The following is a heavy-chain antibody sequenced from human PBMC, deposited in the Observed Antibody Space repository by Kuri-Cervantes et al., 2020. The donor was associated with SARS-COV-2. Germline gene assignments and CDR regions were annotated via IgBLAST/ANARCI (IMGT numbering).Heavy chain of an antibody. CDR1: VYTFTGYY. Sequence: SVKVSCKASVYTFTGYYMHWVRQAPGQGLEWMGWINPNSGGTNYAQKFQGWVTTTRDTSISSVYMELSRLRSDETAVYSCARSTNFRRLVVISQGGDFDIWGQGTLVTVSS. CDR3: ARSTNFRRLVVISQGGDFDI. V-gene: IGHV1-2*04. CDR2: INPNSGGT. J-gene: IGHJ3*02. D-gene: IGHD3-22*01.